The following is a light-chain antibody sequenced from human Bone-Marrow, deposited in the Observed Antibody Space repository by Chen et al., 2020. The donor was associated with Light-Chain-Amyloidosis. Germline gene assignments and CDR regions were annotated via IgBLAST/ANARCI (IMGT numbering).Light chain of an antibody. J-gene: IGLJ3*02. CDR1: NLGSTS. CDR3: QVCDRSSDRPV. V-gene: IGLV3-21*02. CDR2: ADS. Sequence: SYVLTQPSSVSVAPGQTATIACGGNNLGSTSVHWYQQTPGQAPLLVVYADSDRPSGIPERLSGSNSGNTATLTISRGEAGDEADYYCQVCDRSSDRPVFGGGTKLTVL.